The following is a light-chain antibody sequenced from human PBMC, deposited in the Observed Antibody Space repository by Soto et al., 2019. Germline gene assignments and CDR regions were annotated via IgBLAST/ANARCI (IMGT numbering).Light chain of an antibody. Sequence: DIVMTQTPLSLSVTPGQPASISCKSSQSLLHTDGKTYLYCYLQKPGQPTQLLIYEVSNRFYGVPDRFSGSGSGTDFTLKXXXXXXXXVGLYYCMQXXXXXNTFGQ. CDR1: QSLLHTDGKTY. CDR2: EVS. J-gene: IGKJ5*01. V-gene: IGKV2D-29*01. CDR3: MQXXXXXNT.